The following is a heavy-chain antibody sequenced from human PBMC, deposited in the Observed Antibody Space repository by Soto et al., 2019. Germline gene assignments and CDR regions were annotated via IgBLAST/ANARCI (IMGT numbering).Heavy chain of an antibody. V-gene: IGHV4-39*01. CDR2: IYYSGST. CDR1: GGSISSSSYY. J-gene: IGHJ6*02. Sequence: QLQLQESGPGLVKPSETLSLTCTVSGGSISSSSYYWGWIRQPPGKGLEWIGSIYYSGSTYYNPSLKSRVTISVDTSKNQFSLKLSSVTAADTAVYYCARHRGDGSGSYYNVKVYYYGMDVWGQGTTVTVSS. D-gene: IGHD3-10*01. CDR3: ARHRGDGSGSYYNVKVYYYGMDV.